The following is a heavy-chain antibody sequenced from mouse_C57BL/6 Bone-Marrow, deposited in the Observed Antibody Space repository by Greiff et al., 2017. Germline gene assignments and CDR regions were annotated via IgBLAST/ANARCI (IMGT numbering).Heavy chain of an antibody. CDR2: ISDGGSYT. CDR1: GFTFSSYA. CDR3: ARVFYYYGSNWYFDV. V-gene: IGHV5-4*01. J-gene: IGHJ1*03. Sequence: EVQGVESGGGLVKPGGSLKLSCAASGFTFSSYAMSWVRQTPEKRLEWVATISDGGSYTYYPDNVKGRFTITRDNAKNNLYLQMSHLKSEDTAMYYCARVFYYYGSNWYFDVWGTGTTVTVSS. D-gene: IGHD1-1*01.